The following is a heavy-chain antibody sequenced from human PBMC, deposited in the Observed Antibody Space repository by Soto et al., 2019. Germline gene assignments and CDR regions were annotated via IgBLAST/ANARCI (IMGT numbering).Heavy chain of an antibody. Sequence: QVHLVQSGAEVKKPGASVKVSCKTSGYTFTNNVIHWVRQAPGQRLEWIGWANAGNDNTKWSREFQGRLTLTKDTSATTAYMELSSLTPEDPAIYFCAREVPYGYSRFDYWGQGTLVTVSS. D-gene: IGHD5-18*01. CDR3: AREVPYGYSRFDY. CDR2: ANAGNDNT. V-gene: IGHV1-3*01. J-gene: IGHJ4*02. CDR1: GYTFTNNV.